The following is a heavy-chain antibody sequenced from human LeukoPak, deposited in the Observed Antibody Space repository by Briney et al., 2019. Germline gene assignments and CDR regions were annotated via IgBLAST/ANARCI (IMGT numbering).Heavy chain of an antibody. D-gene: IGHD6-13*01. V-gene: IGHV4-34*01. CDR3: ARENSSPRYFDY. CDR1: GGSFSGYY. Sequence: SETLSLTCAVYGGSFSGYYWSWIRQPPGKGLEWIGEINHSGSTNYNPSLKSRVTISVDTSKNQSSLKLSSVTAADTAVYYCARENSSPRYFDYWGQGTLVTVSS. CDR2: INHSGST. J-gene: IGHJ4*02.